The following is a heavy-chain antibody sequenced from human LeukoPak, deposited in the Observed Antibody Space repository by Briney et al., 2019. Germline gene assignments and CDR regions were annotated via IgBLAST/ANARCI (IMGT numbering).Heavy chain of an antibody. D-gene: IGHD6-13*01. Sequence: SVKVSCKASGGTFSSYAISWVRQAPGQGLEWMGGIIPIFGTANYAQKFQGRVTITADESTSTAYMELSSLRSEDTAVYYCARENHSSSWSIHTPNWFDPWGQGTLVTVSS. J-gene: IGHJ5*02. V-gene: IGHV1-69*13. CDR3: ARENHSSSWSIHTPNWFDP. CDR1: GGTFSSYA. CDR2: IIPIFGTA.